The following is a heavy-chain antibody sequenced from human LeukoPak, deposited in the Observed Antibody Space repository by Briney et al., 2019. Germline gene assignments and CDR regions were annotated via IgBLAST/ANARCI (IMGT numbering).Heavy chain of an antibody. CDR1: GFTFSSYG. J-gene: IGHJ6*02. CDR3: ASSYDFWSGYPVYYYYGMDV. Sequence: GGSLRLSCAASGFTFSSYGMHWVRQAPGKGLEWVAVISYDGSNKYYADSVKGRFTISRDNSKNTLYLQMNSLRAEDTAVYYCASSYDFWSGYPVYYYYGMDVWGQGTTVTVSS. CDR2: ISYDGSNK. V-gene: IGHV3-30*03. D-gene: IGHD3-3*01.